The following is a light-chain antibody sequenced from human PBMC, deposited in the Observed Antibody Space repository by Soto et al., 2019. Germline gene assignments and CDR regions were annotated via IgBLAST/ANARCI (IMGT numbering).Light chain of an antibody. CDR2: GAS. CDR3: QQYNNWPPFT. CDR1: QSVSSN. Sequence: EIVMTQSPATLSVSPGERATLSGRASQSVSSNLAWYQQKPGQAPRLLIYGASTRPTGIPARFSRSGSGTEFTLTISSLQSEDFAVYYCQQYNNWPPFTFGQGTKLEIK. V-gene: IGKV3-15*01. J-gene: IGKJ2*01.